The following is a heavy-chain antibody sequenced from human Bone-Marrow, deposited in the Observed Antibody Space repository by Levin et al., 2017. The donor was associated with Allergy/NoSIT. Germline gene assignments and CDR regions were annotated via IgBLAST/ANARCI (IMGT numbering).Heavy chain of an antibody. CDR3: TKGGRFNYGYDS. V-gene: IGHV3-23*01. CDR2: ISGGGVRT. D-gene: IGHD5-18*01. Sequence: GESLKISCVASGFTFNNYAMSWVRQAPGKGLEWVSAISGGGVRTYYADSVKGRFTISRDNSKNTIYLEMISLTANDTAVYYCTKGGRFNYGYDSWGQGTLVTVSS. J-gene: IGHJ4*02. CDR1: GFTFNNYA.